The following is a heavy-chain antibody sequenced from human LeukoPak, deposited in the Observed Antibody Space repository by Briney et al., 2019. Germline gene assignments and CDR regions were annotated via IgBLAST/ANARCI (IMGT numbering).Heavy chain of an antibody. V-gene: IGHV4-39*01. Sequence: SETLSLTCTVSGGSISNTSYYWGWIRQPPGEGLECIGTIDYSGSTYYNPSLNSRVTMSIDTSNKQFSLKLSSVTAADTAVNYRARTLDCSGGRCFLLDWFDPWGQGNPVIVSS. CDR3: ARTLDCSGGRCFLLDWFDP. CDR1: GGSISNTSYY. CDR2: IDYSGST. D-gene: IGHD2-15*01. J-gene: IGHJ5*02.